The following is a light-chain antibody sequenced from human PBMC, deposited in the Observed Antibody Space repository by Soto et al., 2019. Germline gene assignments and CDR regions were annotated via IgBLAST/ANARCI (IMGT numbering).Light chain of an antibody. CDR1: QSVSSNY. J-gene: IGKJ5*01. V-gene: IGKV3-20*01. Sequence: EIVLTQSPGTLSLSPGERATLSCRASQSVSSNYLAWYQQKPGQAPRLLIYGASSRATDIPDRFSGSGSGTDFTLTISRPEPEDFAVYYCQQYYGSPGITFGQGTRREIK. CDR3: QQYYGSPGIT. CDR2: GAS.